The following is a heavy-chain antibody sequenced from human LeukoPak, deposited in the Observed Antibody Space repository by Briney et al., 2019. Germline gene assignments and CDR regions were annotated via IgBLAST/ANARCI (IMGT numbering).Heavy chain of an antibody. V-gene: IGHV4-39*01. J-gene: IGHJ4*02. D-gene: IGHD5-18*01. Sequence: SETLSLTCTVSGGSISSSSYYWGWIRQPPGKGLEWIGSIYYSGSTYYNPTLKSRVTISVDTSKNQFSLKLSSVTAADTAVYYCARINVDTAMDLDYWGQGTLVTVSS. CDR2: IYYSGST. CDR3: ARINVDTAMDLDY. CDR1: GGSISSSSYY.